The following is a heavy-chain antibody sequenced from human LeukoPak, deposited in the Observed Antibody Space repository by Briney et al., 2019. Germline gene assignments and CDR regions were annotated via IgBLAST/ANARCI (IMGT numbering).Heavy chain of an antibody. J-gene: IGHJ3*02. Sequence: SETLSLTCTVSGYSISTGYYWGWIRQPPGKGLEWIGSIYHSGSTYYNPSLQSRVTMSVDTSKNQFSLKLSSATAADTAIYYCARTYFPRGAFDIWGLGTMVTVSS. CDR3: ARTYFPRGAFDI. D-gene: IGHD3-9*01. V-gene: IGHV4-38-2*02. CDR2: IYHSGST. CDR1: GYSISTGYY.